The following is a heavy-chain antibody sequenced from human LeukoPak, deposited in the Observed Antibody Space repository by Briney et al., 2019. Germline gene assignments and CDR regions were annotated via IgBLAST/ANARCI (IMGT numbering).Heavy chain of an antibody. CDR3: AKVGTRILNWFDP. CDR2: ISYDGSNK. V-gene: IGHV3-30*18. Sequence: GGSLRLSCAASGFTFSSYGMHWVRQAPGKGLEWVAVISYDGSNKYYADSVKGRFTISRDNSKNTLYLQMNSLRAEDTAVYYCAKVGTRILNWFDPWGQGTLVTVSS. J-gene: IGHJ5*02. D-gene: IGHD2-15*01. CDR1: GFTFSSYG.